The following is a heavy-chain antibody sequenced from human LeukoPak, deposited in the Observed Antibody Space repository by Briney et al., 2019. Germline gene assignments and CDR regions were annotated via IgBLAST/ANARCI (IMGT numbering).Heavy chain of an antibody. V-gene: IGHV3-15*01. J-gene: IGHJ6*03. CDR2: IKSKTDGGTT. Sequence: GGSLRLSCAASGFTFSNAWMSWVRQAPGKGLEWVGRIKSKTDGGTTDYAAPVKGRFTISRDDSKNTLYLQMNSLKTEDTAVYYCTTAYGDYEDYYYYYMDVWGKGTTVTVSS. D-gene: IGHD4-17*01. CDR3: TTAYGDYEDYYYYYMDV. CDR1: GFTFSNAW.